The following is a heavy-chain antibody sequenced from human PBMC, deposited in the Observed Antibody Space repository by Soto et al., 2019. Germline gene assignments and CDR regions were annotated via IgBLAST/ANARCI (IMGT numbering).Heavy chain of an antibody. V-gene: IGHV4-59*08. J-gene: IGHJ4*02. Sequence: SETLSLTCTVSGGSISGYYWTWIRQPPGKGLEWIGYIYYSGSTDYNHSLKSRVTISEDTSKNQFSLRLSSVTAADTAVYYCAIVNGNYDSSAYVHWGPGTLVTVPS. CDR2: IYYSGST. D-gene: IGHD3-22*01. CDR1: GGSISGYY. CDR3: AIVNGNYDSSAYVH.